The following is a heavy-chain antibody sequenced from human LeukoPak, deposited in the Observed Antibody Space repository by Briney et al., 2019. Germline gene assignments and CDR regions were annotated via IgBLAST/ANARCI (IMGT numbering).Heavy chain of an antibody. CDR3: ARLFGSSWPDY. J-gene: IGHJ4*02. CDR1: GGSMNQFH. D-gene: IGHD6-13*01. V-gene: IGHV4-59*01. Sequence: SETLSLTCTVSGGSMNQFHWSWIRQSPGKGLEWLGYVFYSGSTYYNPSLKSRATISIDTSKNQFSLRLTSVTAADTAVYYCARLFGSSWPDYWGQGTLVTVSS. CDR2: VFYSGST.